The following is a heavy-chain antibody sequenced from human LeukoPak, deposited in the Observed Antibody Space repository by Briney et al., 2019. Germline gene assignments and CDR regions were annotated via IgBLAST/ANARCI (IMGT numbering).Heavy chain of an antibody. CDR2: INPNSGGT. J-gene: IGHJ4*02. Sequence: ASVKVSCKASGYSFTGYYIHWVRQAPGQGLEWMAWINPNSGGTNYAQKFQGRVTMTRDTSISTAYMELSRLRSDDTAVFHCATSSGWKSNIDYWGQGTLVTVSS. V-gene: IGHV1-2*02. D-gene: IGHD6-19*01. CDR3: ATSSGWKSNIDY. CDR1: GYSFTGYY.